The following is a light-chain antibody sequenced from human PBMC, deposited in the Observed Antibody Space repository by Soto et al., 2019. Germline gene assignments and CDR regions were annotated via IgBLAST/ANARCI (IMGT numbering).Light chain of an antibody. Sequence: EVVMTQSPVTLSVSPGDRATLSCMASQSVSSNLACFQQKFGRAPRLLMYGASTRATDVPARFSGSGSGTEFNLTHSSLQSEDFAVYFCQQYSLWPKTFGQGTRVEIK. CDR2: GAS. V-gene: IGKV3-15*01. CDR1: QSVSSN. J-gene: IGKJ1*01. CDR3: QQYSLWPKT.